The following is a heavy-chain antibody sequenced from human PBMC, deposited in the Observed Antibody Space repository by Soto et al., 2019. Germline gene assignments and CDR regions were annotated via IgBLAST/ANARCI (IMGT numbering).Heavy chain of an antibody. J-gene: IGHJ6*02. CDR1: GGSISSYY. CDR2: IYYSGST. V-gene: IGHV4-59*01. Sequence: KPSETLSLTCTVSGGSISSYYWSWIRQPPGKGLEWIGYIYYSGSTNYNPSLKSRVTISVDTSKNQFSLKLSSVTAADTAVYYCARDHPTYYYYGMDVWGQGTTVTVSS. CDR3: ARDHPTYYYYGMDV.